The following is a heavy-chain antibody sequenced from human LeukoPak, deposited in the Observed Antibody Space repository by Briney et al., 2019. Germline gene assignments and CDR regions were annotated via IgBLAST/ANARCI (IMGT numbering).Heavy chain of an antibody. CDR1: GDSISSHY. CDR3: ARAGLANYYYYMDV. V-gene: IGHV4-59*11. CDR2: TYYSGST. J-gene: IGHJ6*03. D-gene: IGHD6-19*01. Sequence: SETLSLTCTVSGDSISSHYWSWIRHPPGEGLECIGYTYYSGSTNNNPSLKSRVTISVDTSKNQFSLKLSSVAAADTAVYYCARAGLANYYYYMDVWGKGTTVTVSS.